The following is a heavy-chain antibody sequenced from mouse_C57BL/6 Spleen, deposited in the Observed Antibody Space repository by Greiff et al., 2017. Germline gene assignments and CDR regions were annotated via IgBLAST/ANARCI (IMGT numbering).Heavy chain of an antibody. CDR1: GFTFSDYY. Sequence: EVQVVESGGGLVQPGGSLKLSCAASGFTFSDYYMYWVRQTPEKRLEWVAYISNGGGSTYYPDTVKGRFTISRDNAKNTLYLQMSRLKSEDTAMYYCARGDYDVGDYFDYWGQGTTLTVSS. CDR3: ARGDYDVGDYFDY. V-gene: IGHV5-12*01. D-gene: IGHD2-4*01. J-gene: IGHJ2*01. CDR2: ISNGGGST.